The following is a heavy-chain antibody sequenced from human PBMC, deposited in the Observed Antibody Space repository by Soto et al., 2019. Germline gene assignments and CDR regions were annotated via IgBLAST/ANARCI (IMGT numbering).Heavy chain of an antibody. CDR3: ARGLYSSSSDGGFLGGGHNWFDP. D-gene: IGHD6-6*01. CDR1: GGSFSGYY. Sequence: SETLSLTCAVYGGSFSGYYWSWIRQPPGKGLEWIGEINHSGSTNYNPSLKSRVTISVDTSKNQFSPKLSSVTAADTAVYYCARGLYSSSSDGGFLGGGHNWFDPWGQGTLVTVSS. V-gene: IGHV4-34*01. J-gene: IGHJ5*02. CDR2: INHSGST.